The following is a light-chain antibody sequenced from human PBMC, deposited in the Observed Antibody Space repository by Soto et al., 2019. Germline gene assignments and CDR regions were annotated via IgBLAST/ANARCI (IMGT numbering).Light chain of an antibody. CDR2: EVN. V-gene: IGLV2-8*01. Sequence: QSVLTQPPSASGSPGQSVTISCTGTSSDIGGYNSVSWYQQHPGKAPRLMIYEVNKRPSGVPDRFSGSKSGYTASLTVSGLQTEDEAFYYCNSHTASTTRIFGTGTKVTVL. CDR3: NSHTASTTRI. CDR1: SSDIGGYNS. J-gene: IGLJ1*01.